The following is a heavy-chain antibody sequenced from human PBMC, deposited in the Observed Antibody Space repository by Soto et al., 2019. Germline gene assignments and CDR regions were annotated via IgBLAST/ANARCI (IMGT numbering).Heavy chain of an antibody. CDR3: GRDEVRNGVGV. CDR1: GFTFTSYW. CDR2: VKGDGSEK. V-gene: IGHV3-7*01. J-gene: IGHJ6*02. Sequence: GGSLRLSCVASGFTFTSYWMSWVRQAPGKGLEWVANVKGDGSEKRYVDSVKGRLTISRDNAKNSVYLQMNSLRVEDTALYYCGRDEVRNGVGVWGQGTTVTVSS.